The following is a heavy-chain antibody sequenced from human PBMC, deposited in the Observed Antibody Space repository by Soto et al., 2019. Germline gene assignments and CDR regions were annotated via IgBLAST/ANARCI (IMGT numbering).Heavy chain of an antibody. V-gene: IGHV4-34*01. CDR2: INHSGST. CDR1: GGSFSGYY. D-gene: IGHD3-10*01. CDR3: ARDRRLITMVRGVSLWFDP. Sequence: QVQLQQWGAGLLKPSETLSLTCAVYGGSFSGYYWSWIRQPPGKGLEWIGEINHSGSTNYNPSLKRRVTISVDTSKKQFSLKLSSVTAADTAVYYCARDRRLITMVRGVSLWFDPWGQGTLVTVSS. J-gene: IGHJ5*02.